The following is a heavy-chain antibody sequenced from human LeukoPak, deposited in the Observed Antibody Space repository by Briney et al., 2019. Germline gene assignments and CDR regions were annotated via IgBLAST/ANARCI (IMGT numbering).Heavy chain of an antibody. CDR2: IKQDGREQ. J-gene: IGHJ4*02. D-gene: IGHD5-12*01. CDR3: ARDAGNSGYDLFDY. V-gene: IGHV3-7*05. CDR1: GFTFSSYA. Sequence: PGGSLRLSCAASGFTFSSYAMTWVRQAPGKGLEWVANIKQDGREQNYVDSVKGRFTISRDNAKNSLYLQMNSLRAEDTAVYYCARDAGNSGYDLFDYWGQGTLVTVSS.